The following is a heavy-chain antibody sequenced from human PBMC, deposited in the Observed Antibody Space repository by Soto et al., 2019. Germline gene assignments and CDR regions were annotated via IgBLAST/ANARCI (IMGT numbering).Heavy chain of an antibody. CDR2: ISYDGSNK. CDR3: AKVGNPGYSYGYYYGMDV. J-gene: IGHJ6*02. D-gene: IGHD5-18*01. CDR1: GFTFSSDG. Sequence: QVQLVESGGGVVQPGRSLRLSCAASGFTFSSDGMHWVRQAPGKGLEWVAVISYDGSNKYYADSVKGRFTISRDNSKNTLYLQMNSLRAEDTAVYYCAKVGNPGYSYGYYYGMDVWGQGTTVTVSS. V-gene: IGHV3-30*18.